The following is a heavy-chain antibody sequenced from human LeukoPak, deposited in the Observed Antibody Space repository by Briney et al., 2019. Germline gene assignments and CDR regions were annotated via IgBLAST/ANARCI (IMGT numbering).Heavy chain of an antibody. V-gene: IGHV1-8*01. J-gene: IGHJ5*02. CDR1: GYTFTSYD. CDR3: ARGVYYGGNNWFDP. Sequence: ASVKVSCKASGYTFTSYDINWVRQATGQGLEWMGWMNPNSGNTGYAQEFQGRVTMTRNTSISTAYMELSSLRSEDTAVYYCARGVYYGGNNWFDPWGQGTLVTVSS. D-gene: IGHD4-23*01. CDR2: MNPNSGNT.